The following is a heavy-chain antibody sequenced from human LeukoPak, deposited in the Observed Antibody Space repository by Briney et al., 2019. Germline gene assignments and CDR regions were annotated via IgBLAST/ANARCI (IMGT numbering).Heavy chain of an antibody. CDR1: GGSISSSSYS. CDR3: ASHKGF. V-gene: IGHV4-39*07. J-gene: IGHJ4*02. Sequence: PSETLSLTCTVSGGSISSSSYSWTWIRQPPGKGLEWIGEINHSGSTNYNPSLKSRVTISVDTSKSQFSLKLSSVTAADTAVYYCASHKGFWGQGTLVTVSS. CDR2: INHSGST.